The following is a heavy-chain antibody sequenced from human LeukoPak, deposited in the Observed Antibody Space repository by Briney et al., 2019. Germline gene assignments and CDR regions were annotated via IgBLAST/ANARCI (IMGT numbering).Heavy chain of an antibody. V-gene: IGHV4-34*01. J-gene: IGHJ5*02. Sequence: KPSETLSLTCAVYGGSFSSYYWSWIRQPPGKGLEWIGEINHSGSTNYNPSLKSRVTISVDTSKNQFSLKLSSVTAADTAVYYCARPCGGDCFHNWFDPWGQGTLVTVSS. CDR2: INHSGST. CDR1: GGSFSSYY. CDR3: ARPCGGDCFHNWFDP. D-gene: IGHD2-21*02.